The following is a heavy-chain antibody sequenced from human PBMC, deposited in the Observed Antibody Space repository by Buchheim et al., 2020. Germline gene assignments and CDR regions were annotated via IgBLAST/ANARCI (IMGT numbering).Heavy chain of an antibody. Sequence: EVQVVESGGGLVKPGGSLRLSCAASGFIFSSYHMNWVRQAPGKGLEWVSSISTSSGYIYYADSVKGRFIISRDNAKNSLYLEMNSLRAEDTAVYYCATSEATVGFVKYYYYGMGVWGQGTT. J-gene: IGHJ6*02. CDR3: ATSEATVGFVKYYYYGMGV. CDR2: ISTSSGYI. V-gene: IGHV3-21*02. D-gene: IGHD3-16*02. CDR1: GFIFSSYH.